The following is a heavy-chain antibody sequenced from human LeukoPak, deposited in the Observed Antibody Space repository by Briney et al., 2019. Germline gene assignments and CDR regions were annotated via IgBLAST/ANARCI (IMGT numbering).Heavy chain of an antibody. CDR2: ISYDGSNK. J-gene: IGHJ4*02. CDR1: GFTFSSYA. CDR3: ARDPDSSGWYGGFDD. D-gene: IGHD6-19*01. Sequence: GGSLRLSCAASGFTFSSYAMHWVRQAPGKGLEWVAVISYDGSNKYYADSVKGRFTISRDNSKNTLYLQMNSLRAEDTAVHYCARDPDSSGWYGGFDDWGQGTLVTVSS. V-gene: IGHV3-30-3*01.